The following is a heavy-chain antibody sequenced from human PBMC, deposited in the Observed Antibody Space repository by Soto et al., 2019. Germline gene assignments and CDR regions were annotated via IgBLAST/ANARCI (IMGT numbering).Heavy chain of an antibody. Sequence: QVQLVQSGAEEKKPGASVKVSCKASGYTFSTYAMHWVRQAPGQRLEWMGWINAGNGNTKYSQKFQGRVTITRDTSASKAYMELSSLTSEDTAVYYCARAPSWWYFDLWGRGTLVTVSS. CDR3: ARAPSWWYFDL. CDR1: GYTFSTYA. CDR2: INAGNGNT. J-gene: IGHJ2*01. V-gene: IGHV1-3*05.